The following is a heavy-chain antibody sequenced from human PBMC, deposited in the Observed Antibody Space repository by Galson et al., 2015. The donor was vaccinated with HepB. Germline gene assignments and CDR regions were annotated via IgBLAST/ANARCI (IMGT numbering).Heavy chain of an antibody. D-gene: IGHD2-15*01. CDR3: SREVVASPNYFDP. Sequence: SLRLSCAASGFTVSNNHMSWVRQAPGKGLEWVSVIYGDDYIFYADSVKGRFTISRDNFKNSLYLQMNSLRDVDTAVYFCSREVVASPNYFDPWGQGTLVTASS. J-gene: IGHJ5*02. CDR1: GFTVSNNH. CDR2: IYGDDYI. V-gene: IGHV3-66*01.